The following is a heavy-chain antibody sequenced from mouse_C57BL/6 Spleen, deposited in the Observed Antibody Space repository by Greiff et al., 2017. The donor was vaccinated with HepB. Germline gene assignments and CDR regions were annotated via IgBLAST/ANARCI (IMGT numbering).Heavy chain of an antibody. D-gene: IGHD1-1*02. Sequence: VKLQESGPELVKPGASVKIACKASGYAFSSSWMNWVKQRPGKGLEWIGRIYPGDGDTNYNGKFKGKATLTADKSSSTAYMQLSSLTSEDSAVYFCAREGGSPYFDVWGTGTTVTVSS. CDR2: IYPGDGDT. V-gene: IGHV1-82*01. J-gene: IGHJ1*03. CDR3: AREGGSPYFDV. CDR1: GYAFSSSW.